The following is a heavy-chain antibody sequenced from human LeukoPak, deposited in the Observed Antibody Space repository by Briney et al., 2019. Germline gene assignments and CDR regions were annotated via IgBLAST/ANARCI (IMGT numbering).Heavy chain of an antibody. CDR3: ALGELSLSPQHPPDY. CDR1: GGSISSSSYY. Sequence: SETLSLTCTVSGGSISSSSYYWGWIRQPPGKGLEWIGSIYYSGSTYYNPSLKSRVTISVDTSKGQFSLKLSSVTAADTAVYYCALGELSLSPQHPPDYWGQGTLVTVSS. J-gene: IGHJ4*02. D-gene: IGHD3-16*02. V-gene: IGHV4-39*07. CDR2: IYYSGST.